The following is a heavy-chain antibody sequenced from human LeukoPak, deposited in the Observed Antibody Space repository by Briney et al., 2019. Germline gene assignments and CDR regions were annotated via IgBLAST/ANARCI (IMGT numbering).Heavy chain of an antibody. Sequence: PSETLSLTCTVSGGSISSYYWSWIRQPPGKGLEWIGHIYGSGSTNYNPSLKSRVTMSVDTSKNQFSLKLTSVTAADTAVYYCAREKGGSYLVDYWGQGTLVTVSS. V-gene: IGHV4-59*12. CDR3: AREKGGSYLVDY. J-gene: IGHJ4*02. D-gene: IGHD1-26*01. CDR2: IYGSGST. CDR1: GGSISSYY.